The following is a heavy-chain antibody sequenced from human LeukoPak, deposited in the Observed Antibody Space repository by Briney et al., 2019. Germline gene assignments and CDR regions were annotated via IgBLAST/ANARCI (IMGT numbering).Heavy chain of an antibody. J-gene: IGHJ4*02. D-gene: IGHD1-26*01. CDR3: ARESYGGA. V-gene: IGHV3-53*01. CDR2: IYNSGST. Sequence: PGGSLRLSCAASGFTVTSNSMSWVRQAPGKGLEWVSVIYNSGSTHFADSVKGRFSISRDNSKNTLYLLMSSLRLEDTAVYYCARESYGGAWGQGTLVTVSS. CDR1: GFTVTSNS.